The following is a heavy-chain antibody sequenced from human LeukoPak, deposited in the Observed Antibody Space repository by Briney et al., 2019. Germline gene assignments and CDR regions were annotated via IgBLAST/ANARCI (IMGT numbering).Heavy chain of an antibody. CDR3: ARGSLAWELLD. CDR1: GYTFTSYD. J-gene: IGHJ4*02. V-gene: IGHV1-8*03. Sequence: ASVKVSCKASGYTFTSYDINWGRQATRQGLEWMGWMNPNSGNTGYAQKFQGRVTITRNTSISTAYMELSSLRSEDTAVYYCARGSLAWELLDWGQGTLVTVSS. D-gene: IGHD1-26*01. CDR2: MNPNSGNT.